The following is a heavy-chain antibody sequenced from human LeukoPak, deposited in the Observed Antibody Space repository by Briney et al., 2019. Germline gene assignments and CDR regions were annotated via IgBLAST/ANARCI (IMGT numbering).Heavy chain of an antibody. D-gene: IGHD4-23*01. CDR2: ITWDGGST. Sequence: QPGGSLRLSCVGSGFTFGEYGMHWVRQVPGQGLEWVSHITWDGGSTYYADSVKGRFTISRDNSKNTLYLQMNSLRAEDTAVYYCATRRDYGGNFAEYFQHWGQGTLVTVSS. J-gene: IGHJ1*01. CDR1: GFTFGEYG. V-gene: IGHV3-23*01. CDR3: ATRRDYGGNFAEYFQH.